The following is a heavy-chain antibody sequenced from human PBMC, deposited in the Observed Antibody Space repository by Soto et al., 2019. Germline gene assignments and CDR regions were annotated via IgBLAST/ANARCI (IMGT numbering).Heavy chain of an antibody. CDR1: GGSVSSGTYY. CDR2: IYRGSP. V-gene: IGHV4-61*01. D-gene: IGHD7-27*01. Sequence: QVQLQESGPGQVKPSETLFLTCTVSGGSVSSGTYYRSWIRQPAGKGLEWMGYIYRGSPNYNPSLESRDTISVDTSRTQFSLMLSSVTAEDTAVYYCSRDQGLGAGYFALWGRGTLVTVSS. CDR3: SRDQGLGAGYFAL. J-gene: IGHJ2*01.